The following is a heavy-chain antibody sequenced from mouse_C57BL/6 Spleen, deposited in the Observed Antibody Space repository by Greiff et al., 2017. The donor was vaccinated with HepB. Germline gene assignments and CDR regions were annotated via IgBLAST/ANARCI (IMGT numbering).Heavy chain of an antibody. J-gene: IGHJ4*01. CDR3: ESSSNYYAMDY. V-gene: IGHV3-6*01. CDR2: ISYDGSN. CDR1: GYSITSGYY. D-gene: IGHD1-1*01. Sequence: VQLQQSGPGLVKPSQSLSLTCSVTGYSITSGYYWNWIRQFPGNKLEWMGYISYDGSNNYNPSLKNRISITRDTSKNQFFLKLNSVTTEDTATYYCESSSNYYAMDYWGQGTSVTVSS.